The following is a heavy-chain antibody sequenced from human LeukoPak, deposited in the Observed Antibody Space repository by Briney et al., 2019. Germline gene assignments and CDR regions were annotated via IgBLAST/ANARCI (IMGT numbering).Heavy chain of an antibody. Sequence: ASVKVSCKASGYTFTDYYLHWVRQAPGQGLEWVGRIKPDSGGTNCAQKFQGGVTMTMDMSITTAYMELSRLTSDDTAIYFCARDFRSSSGHYYYMDVWANGTAVSVSS. CDR2: IKPDSGGT. D-gene: IGHD6-6*01. CDR3: ARDFRSSSGHYYYMDV. CDR1: GYTFTDYY. J-gene: IGHJ6*03. V-gene: IGHV1-2*06.